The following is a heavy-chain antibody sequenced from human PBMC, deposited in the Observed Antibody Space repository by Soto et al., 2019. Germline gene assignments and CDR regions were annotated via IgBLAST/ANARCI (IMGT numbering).Heavy chain of an antibody. Sequence: PRGSLRLSCAASGFAFSSYSMNRVRHAPGKGLDWVSSISSSSSYTYYAASMKGRFTSSRENAKNSLLLEMXSLRAEDTAVYTCARVNERFLAWLLWDADVRGQGATVTVSS. CDR1: GFAFSSYS. V-gene: IGHV3-21*01. CDR3: ARVNERFLAWLLWDADV. CDR2: ISSSSSYT. J-gene: IGHJ6*02. D-gene: IGHD3-3*01.